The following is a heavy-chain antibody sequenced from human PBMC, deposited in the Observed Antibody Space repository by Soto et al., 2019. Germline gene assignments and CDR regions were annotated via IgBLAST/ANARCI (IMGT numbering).Heavy chain of an antibody. Sequence: GGSLRISCAASGFTVSSNYMSWVRQAPGKGLEWVSVIYSGGSTYYADSVKGRFTISRDNSKNTLYLQMNSLRAEDTAVYYCARDAYYYDSSGYYLNYYYYYGMDVWGQGTTVTVSS. D-gene: IGHD3-22*01. J-gene: IGHJ6*02. CDR1: GFTVSSNY. V-gene: IGHV3-53*01. CDR3: ARDAYYYDSSGYYLNYYYYYGMDV. CDR2: IYSGGST.